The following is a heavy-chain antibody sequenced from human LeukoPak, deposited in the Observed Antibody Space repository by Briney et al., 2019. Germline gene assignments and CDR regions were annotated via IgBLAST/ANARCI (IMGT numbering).Heavy chain of an antibody. J-gene: IGHJ4*02. V-gene: IGHV3-21*01. CDR2: ITSSSSYI. D-gene: IGHD2-2*01. Sequence: GGSLRLSCAASGFTFSSYNMNWVRQAPGKGLEWVSSITSSSSYIYYADSVKGRFTISRDNAKNSLYLQMNSLRAEDTAVYYCVRGAYSSSCLNFDYWGQGTLVTVSS. CDR3: VRGAYSSSCLNFDY. CDR1: GFTFSSYN.